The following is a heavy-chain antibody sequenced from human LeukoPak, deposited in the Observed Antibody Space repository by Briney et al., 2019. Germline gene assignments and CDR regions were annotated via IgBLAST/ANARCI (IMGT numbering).Heavy chain of an antibody. V-gene: IGHV3-74*01. Sequence: PGGSLRLSCAASGFTFSSYWMHWVRQVPGKGLMWVSHINNDGSSTTYADSVKGRFTISRDNAKNTLYLQMNSLRAEDTAVYYCVRDDNADNSGIEYWGQGTLVTVSS. J-gene: IGHJ4*02. CDR1: GFTFSSYW. CDR2: INNDGSST. CDR3: VRDDNADNSGIEY. D-gene: IGHD4-23*01.